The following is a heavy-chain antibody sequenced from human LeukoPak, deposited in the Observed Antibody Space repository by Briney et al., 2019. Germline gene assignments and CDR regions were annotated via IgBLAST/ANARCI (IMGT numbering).Heavy chain of an antibody. Sequence: SETLSLTCTVSGGSISSYYWSWIRQPPGKGLEWIGYIYYSGTTNYNPSLKSRVTISVDTSKNQFSLKLSSVTAADTAVYYCARGQGIFTGYPFDYWGQGILVTVSS. CDR2: IYYSGTT. CDR1: GGSISSYY. D-gene: IGHD3-9*01. CDR3: ARGQGIFTGYPFDY. J-gene: IGHJ4*02. V-gene: IGHV4-59*01.